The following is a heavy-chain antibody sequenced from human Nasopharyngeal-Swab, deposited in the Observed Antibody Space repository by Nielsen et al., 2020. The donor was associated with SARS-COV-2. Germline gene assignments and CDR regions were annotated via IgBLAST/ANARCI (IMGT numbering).Heavy chain of an antibody. D-gene: IGHD5-18*01. Sequence: SETLSLTCTVSGGSISSSSYYWGWIRQPPGKGLEWIGCTYYSGSTYYNPSLKSRVTISVDTSKNQFYLKLSPVTAADTGVYYCAKHAQGGYSYGYKREFDYWGQGTLVTVSS. CDR3: AKHAQGGYSYGYKREFDY. CDR1: GGSISSSSYY. CDR2: TYYSGST. V-gene: IGHV4-39*01. J-gene: IGHJ4*02.